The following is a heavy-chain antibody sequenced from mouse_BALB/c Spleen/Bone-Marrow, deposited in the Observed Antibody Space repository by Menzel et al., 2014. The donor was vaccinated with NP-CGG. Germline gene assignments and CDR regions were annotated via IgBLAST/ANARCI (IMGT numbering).Heavy chain of an antibody. CDR1: GFDFSRYW. Sequence: EVQVVESGGGLVQPGGSLKLSCAASGFDFSRYWMSWVRQTPGKGLEWIGEINPDSSTINYTPSLKDKFIISRDNAKNTLSLQMSKVRSEDTALYYCARQGYYGKGDYWGQGTTLTVSS. V-gene: IGHV4-1*02. D-gene: IGHD2-1*01. J-gene: IGHJ2*01. CDR2: INPDSSTI. CDR3: ARQGYYGKGDY.